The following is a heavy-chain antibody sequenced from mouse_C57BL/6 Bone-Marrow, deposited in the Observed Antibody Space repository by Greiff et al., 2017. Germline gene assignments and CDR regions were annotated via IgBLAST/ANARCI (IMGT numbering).Heavy chain of an antibody. V-gene: IGHV1-64*01. CDR3: ARRGYYYGSSPFAY. J-gene: IGHJ3*01. CDR1: GYTFTSYW. CDR2: IRPNSGST. D-gene: IGHD1-1*01. Sequence: QVQLQQPGAELVKPGASVKLSCKASGYTFTSYWMHWVKQRPGQGLEWIGMIRPNSGSTNYNEKFKSKATLTVDKSSSTAYMQLSSLTSEDSAVYYCARRGYYYGSSPFAYWGQGTLVTVSA.